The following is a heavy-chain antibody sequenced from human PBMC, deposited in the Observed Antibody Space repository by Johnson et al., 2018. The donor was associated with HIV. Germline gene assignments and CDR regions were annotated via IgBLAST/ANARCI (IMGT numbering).Heavy chain of an antibody. CDR3: AKDGPGGAFDI. Sequence: VQLVESGGGLVQPGGSLRLSCAASGFTFSSYDMHWVCQATGKGLEWVSAIGTAGDTYYPASVKGRFTISRENAKNSLYLQMNSLRAEDTAVYYCAKDGPGGAFDIWGQGTMVTVSS. V-gene: IGHV3-13*01. J-gene: IGHJ3*02. D-gene: IGHD3-10*01. CDR2: IGTAGDT. CDR1: GFTFSSYD.